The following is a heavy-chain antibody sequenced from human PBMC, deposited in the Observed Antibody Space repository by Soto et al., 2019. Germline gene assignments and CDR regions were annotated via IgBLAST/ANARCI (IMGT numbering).Heavy chain of an antibody. CDR1: GYPISSGNY. CDR2: IYHSGST. J-gene: IGHJ6*02. CDR3: ARDRPTYGMDV. D-gene: IGHD6-6*01. Sequence: PSETLSLTCGVSGYPISSGNYWGWIRQPPGKGLEWIGSIYHSGSTDYNPSLKSRVTISVDTSKNQFSLKLSSVTAADTAVYYCARDRPTYGMDVWGQGTTVTVS. V-gene: IGHV4-38-2*02.